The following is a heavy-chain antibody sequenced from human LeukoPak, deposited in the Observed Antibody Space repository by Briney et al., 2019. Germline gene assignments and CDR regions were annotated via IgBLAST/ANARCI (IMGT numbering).Heavy chain of an antibody. CDR1: GLTFGEYA. CDR3: TRHSGSYYEFDY. CDR2: IRSKGYGGTK. D-gene: IGHD1-26*01. Sequence: SLRLSCTASGLTFGEYAMNWFRQAPGKGLEWVGFIRSKGYGGTKEYAASVKGRFTISRDDSKSIACLQMNSLKTEDTAVYYCTRHSGSYYEFDYWGRGTLVTVSS. V-gene: IGHV3-49*03. J-gene: IGHJ4*02.